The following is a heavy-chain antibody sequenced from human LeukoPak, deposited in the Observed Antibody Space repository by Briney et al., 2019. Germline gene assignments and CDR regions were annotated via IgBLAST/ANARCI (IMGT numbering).Heavy chain of an antibody. CDR2: INPSGGST. J-gene: IGHJ4*02. V-gene: IGHV1-46*03. CDR3: AIIAAAGTKDY. CDR1: GYTFTSYY. D-gene: IGHD6-13*01. Sequence: ASVKVSCKASGYTFTSYYMHWVRQAPGQGLEWMGIINPSGGSTNYAQKFQGRVTMTRDTSTSTVYMELSSLRSEDTAVYYCAIIAAAGTKDYWGQGTLVTVSS.